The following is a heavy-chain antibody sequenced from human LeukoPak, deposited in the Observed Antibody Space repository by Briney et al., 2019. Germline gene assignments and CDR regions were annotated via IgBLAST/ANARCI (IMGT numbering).Heavy chain of an antibody. CDR1: GFTFSDYY. Sequence: GGSLRLSCAASGFTFSDYYMSWIRQAPGKGLEWVSYISSSGSTIYYADSVKGRFTISRDNAKNSLYLQMNSLRAEDTAVYYCARPYYYDSSGYYLEYFQHWGQGTLVTVSS. J-gene: IGHJ1*01. CDR2: ISSSGSTI. D-gene: IGHD3-22*01. CDR3: ARPYYYDSSGYYLEYFQH. V-gene: IGHV3-11*01.